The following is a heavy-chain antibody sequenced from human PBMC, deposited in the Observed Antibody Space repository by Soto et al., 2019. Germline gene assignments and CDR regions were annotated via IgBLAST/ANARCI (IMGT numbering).Heavy chain of an antibody. J-gene: IGHJ4*02. CDR2: IGPESGAT. CDR1: GYTFTGHY. CDR3: GRGRSGQIVVFY. Sequence: VKVSCKASGYTFTGHYIHWVRQAPEQGPEWMGEIGPESGATRYAQRFQGRVTMTRDMSITTVYMELNNLSPDDTAVYYCGRGRSGQIVVFYWGQGTPVTVSS. V-gene: IGHV1-2*02. D-gene: IGHD1-26*01.